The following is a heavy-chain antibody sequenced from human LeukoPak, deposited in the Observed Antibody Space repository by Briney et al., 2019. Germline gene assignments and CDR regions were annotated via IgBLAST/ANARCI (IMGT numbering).Heavy chain of an antibody. CDR1: GGSISSHY. J-gene: IGHJ4*02. CDR2: IYYSGST. D-gene: IGHD5-24*01. V-gene: IGHV4-59*11. CDR3: ARGPGMATIKD. Sequence: SETLSLTCIVSGGSISSHYWSWIRQPPGKGLECIGNIYYSGSTNYNPSLKNRVTISIDTSKNQFSLKLTSVTAADTAVYYCARGPGMATIKDWGQGTLVTVSS.